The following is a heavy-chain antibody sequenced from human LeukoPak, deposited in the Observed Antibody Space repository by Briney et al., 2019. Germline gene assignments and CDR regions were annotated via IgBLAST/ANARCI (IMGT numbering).Heavy chain of an antibody. D-gene: IGHD3-3*01. J-gene: IGHJ3*02. Sequence: GASVKVSCKASGYTFTGYYMHWVRQAPGQGLEWMGWINPNSGGTNYAQKFQGRVTMTRDTSISTAYMELSRLRSDDTAVYYCARASAGTIFGVVAVFDIWGQGTMVTVSS. CDR3: ARASAGTIFGVVAVFDI. CDR2: INPNSGGT. V-gene: IGHV1-2*02. CDR1: GYTFTGYY.